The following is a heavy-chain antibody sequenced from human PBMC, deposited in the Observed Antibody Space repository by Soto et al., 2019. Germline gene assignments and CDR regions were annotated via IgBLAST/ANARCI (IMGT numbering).Heavy chain of an antibody. J-gene: IGHJ4*02. CDR2: IQYSGSA. V-gene: IGHV4-31*03. CDR1: DRSSVGRGCH. Sequence: SETMSLPCTVADRSSVGRGCHRNCIHQHPGKGLEWIGQIQYSGSAHYSPSLQNRVTISVDTTKNQFSLNLTSVTAADTAVYYCARDRPHLQETTGRIASWGQGMLVPVSS. D-gene: IGHD1-7*01. CDR3: ARDRPHLQETTGRIAS.